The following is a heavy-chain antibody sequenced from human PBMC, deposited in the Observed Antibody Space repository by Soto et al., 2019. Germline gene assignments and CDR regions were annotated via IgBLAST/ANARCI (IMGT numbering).Heavy chain of an antibody. V-gene: IGHV1-8*01. Sequence: QVQLVQSGAEVKKPGASVKVSCKASGYTFTSYDINWVRQATGQGLEWMGWMNPNSGNTGYAQKFQGRVTMTSNTSRSTAYIELSSLRSEDTAVYYCAREHSSSWRFDYWGQGTLVTVSS. D-gene: IGHD6-13*01. CDR1: GYTFTSYD. CDR3: AREHSSSWRFDY. CDR2: MNPNSGNT. J-gene: IGHJ4*02.